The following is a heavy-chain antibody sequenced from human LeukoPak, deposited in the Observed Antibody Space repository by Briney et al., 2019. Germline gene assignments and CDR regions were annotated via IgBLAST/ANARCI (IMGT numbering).Heavy chain of an antibody. J-gene: IGHJ6*03. V-gene: IGHV3-23*01. CDR3: AKLGGHPLHNYYVGV. Sequence: GGSLRLSCAASGFTFSSYAMSWVRQAPGKGLEWVSGIIDRGCSNYYSNSVKGRFTISRDDSTNTLYLQMNSLRAEDTAVYYCAKLGGHPLHNYYVGVWGKGTTVAVSS. D-gene: IGHD3-16*01. CDR2: IIDRGCSN. CDR1: GFTFSSYA.